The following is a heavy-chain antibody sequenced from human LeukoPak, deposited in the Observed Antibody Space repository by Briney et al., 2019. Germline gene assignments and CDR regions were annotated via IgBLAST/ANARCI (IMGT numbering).Heavy chain of an antibody. J-gene: IGHJ6*02. V-gene: IGHV4-31*03. D-gene: IGHD2-15*01. Sequence: SETLSLTCTVSGGSISSGGYYWSWIRQHPGKGLERIGYIYYSGSTYYNPSLKSRVTISVDTSKNQFSLKLSSVTAADTAVYYCARDHRCSGGSCYSGYYYYGMDVWGQGTTVTVSS. CDR3: ARDHRCSGGSCYSGYYYYGMDV. CDR1: GGSISSGGYY. CDR2: IYYSGST.